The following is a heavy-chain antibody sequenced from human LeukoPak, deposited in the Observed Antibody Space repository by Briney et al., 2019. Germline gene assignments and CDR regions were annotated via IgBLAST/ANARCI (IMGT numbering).Heavy chain of an antibody. CDR2: IWFDGSNK. V-gene: IGHV3-33*08. D-gene: IGHD1-26*01. CDR1: GFTFSSYA. Sequence: SGGSLRLSCVASGFTFSSYAMHWVRQAPGKGLEWVAVIWFDGSNKYYADSVKGRFTISRDNSENTLSLQMDSLRADDTAVYYCARKGGSFNFDYWGQGTLVTVSS. CDR3: ARKGGSFNFDY. J-gene: IGHJ4*02.